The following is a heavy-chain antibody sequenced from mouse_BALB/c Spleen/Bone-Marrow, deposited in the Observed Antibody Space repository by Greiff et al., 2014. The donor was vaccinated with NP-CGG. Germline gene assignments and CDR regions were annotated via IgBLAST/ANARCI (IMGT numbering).Heavy chain of an antibody. J-gene: IGHJ3*01. V-gene: IGHV5-17*02. D-gene: IGHD1-1*01. Sequence: EVQLVESGGGLVQPGGSRKLSCAASGFTFSSFGMHWVRQAPEKGLEWVAYISSGSSTIYYADTVKGRYTITRDNPKNTLFLQMTSLRYKDTAMYYCARSSDYYGSSPYAYWGQGTLVTVSA. CDR1: GFTFSSFG. CDR3: ARSSDYYGSSPYAY. CDR2: ISSGSSTI.